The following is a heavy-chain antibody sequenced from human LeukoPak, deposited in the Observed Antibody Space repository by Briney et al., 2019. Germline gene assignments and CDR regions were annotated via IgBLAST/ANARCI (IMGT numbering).Heavy chain of an antibody. Sequence: PGGSPCPSCAASGFTFSSYWVTRVRQAPGKGLEWVASINQDGNEKYYVDSVKGRFTISRDNARNSLYLQMSSLRADDTAVYYCARDGAFGLYEYRGEGGLVTVSS. CDR1: GFTFSSYW. V-gene: IGHV3-7*01. CDR2: INQDGNEK. D-gene: IGHD3-3*01. CDR3: ARDGAFGLYEY. J-gene: IGHJ4*02.